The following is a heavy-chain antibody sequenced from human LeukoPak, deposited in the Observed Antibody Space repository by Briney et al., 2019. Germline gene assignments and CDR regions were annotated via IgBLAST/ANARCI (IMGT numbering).Heavy chain of an antibody. Sequence: SETLSLTCTVSGGSISSSSYYWGWIRQPPGKGLEWIGSIYHSGSTYYNPSLKSRVTISVDTSKNQFSLKLSSVTAADTAVYYCARAPSLGSGVFYWGQGTLVTVSS. CDR3: ARAPSLGSGVFY. D-gene: IGHD2-8*02. J-gene: IGHJ4*02. V-gene: IGHV4-39*07. CDR1: GGSISSSSYY. CDR2: IYHSGST.